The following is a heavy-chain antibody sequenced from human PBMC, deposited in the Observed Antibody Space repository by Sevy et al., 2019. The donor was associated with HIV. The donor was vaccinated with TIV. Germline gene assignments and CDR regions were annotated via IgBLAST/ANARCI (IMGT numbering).Heavy chain of an antibody. CDR1: EFTVSSNY. V-gene: IGHV3-53*01. D-gene: IGHD1-26*01. CDR3: ARAGTGSYRAYFDY. J-gene: IGHJ4*02. CDR2: LYSGGST. Sequence: GGSLRLSCAASEFTVSSNYMSWVRQAPGKGLEWVSILYSGGSTYYAASVKGRFAVSRDNSKNTLYLQMNSLRAEDTAVYYCARAGTGSYRAYFDYWGQGTLVTVSS.